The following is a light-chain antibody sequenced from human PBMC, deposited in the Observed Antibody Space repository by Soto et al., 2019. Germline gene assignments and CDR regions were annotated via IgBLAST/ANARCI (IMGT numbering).Light chain of an antibody. Sequence: EIVMTQAPATLSVTPEERATLSCTASQSVSSKLAWYQQKPGQAPRLLIYGASTRATGIPARFSGSGSGTEFTLTISSLQSEDFAVYYCQQYNNWPVAFGQGTKVDIK. CDR2: GAS. CDR3: QQYNNWPVA. V-gene: IGKV3-15*01. J-gene: IGKJ1*01. CDR1: QSVSSK.